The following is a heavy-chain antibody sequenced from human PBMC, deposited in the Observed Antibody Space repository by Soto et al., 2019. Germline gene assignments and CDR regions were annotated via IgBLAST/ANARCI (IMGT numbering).Heavy chain of an antibody. CDR2: ISRDEDNT. CDR3: VSWMSAHFDY. J-gene: IGHJ4*02. CDR1: QFTFGGLG. D-gene: IGHD2-2*03. V-gene: IGHV3-23*01. Sequence: VLLLASGGGFVQPGGSVRLSCAAPQFTFGGLGLSWVRQSPGRGLEWVATISRDEDNTHYADSVNGRFTISKDRSTNTLHLRMASLRAEDTAMYYCVSWMSAHFDYWGRGTLVTVSS.